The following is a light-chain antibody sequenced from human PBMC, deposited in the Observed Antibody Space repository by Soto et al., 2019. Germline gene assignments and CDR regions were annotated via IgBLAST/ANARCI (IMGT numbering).Light chain of an antibody. CDR2: KAS. V-gene: IGKV1-5*03. Sequence: DIQMTQSPSTLSASVGDRVTITCRASHSISAWLAWYQQKPGKAPKLLLYKASTLDSGVPSRFSGSGSGTEFTLTISSLQPDDFATYYCHQYRSFFNYTFGQGNKLEIK. CDR3: HQYRSFFNYT. CDR1: HSISAW. J-gene: IGKJ2*01.